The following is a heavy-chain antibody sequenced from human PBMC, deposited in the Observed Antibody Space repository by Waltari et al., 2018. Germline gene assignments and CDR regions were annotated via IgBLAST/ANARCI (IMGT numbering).Heavy chain of an antibody. CDR1: EYTFTSSY. CDR3: ALDTGALWMDV. Sequence: KTSEYTFTSSYIHWVRQAPGQGLEWMGIINPSGGSTIYAQKFQGRVTMTRDTSTSTVYMELSSLRSDDTAVYYCALDTGALWMDVWGQGTTVTVSS. V-gene: IGHV1-46*01. J-gene: IGHJ6*02. CDR2: INPSGGST. D-gene: IGHD2-21*01.